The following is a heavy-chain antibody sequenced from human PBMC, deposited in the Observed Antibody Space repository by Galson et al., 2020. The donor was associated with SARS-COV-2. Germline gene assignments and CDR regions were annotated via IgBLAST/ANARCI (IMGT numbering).Heavy chain of an antibody. Sequence: SQASETLTLTCAVYGGSLSGYYWSWIRQPPGKGLEWIGEINHSGSTNYNPSLKSRVTISVDTSKNQFSLKLSSVTAADTAVYYCARSRYSSSWYGSKNWFEPWGQGTLVTVSS. J-gene: IGHJ5*02. CDR3: ARSRYSSSWYGSKNWFEP. CDR2: INHSGST. V-gene: IGHV4-34*01. D-gene: IGHD6-13*01. CDR1: GGSLSGYY.